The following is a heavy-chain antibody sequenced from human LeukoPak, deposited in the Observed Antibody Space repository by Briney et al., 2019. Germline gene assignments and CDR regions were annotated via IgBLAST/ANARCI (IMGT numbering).Heavy chain of an antibody. CDR3: ARGGQLWLRPFDY. CDR1: GFTFRSYW. D-gene: IGHD5-18*01. J-gene: IGHJ4*02. V-gene: IGHV3-74*01. CDR2: INSEGSST. Sequence: GGSLRLFCAASGFTFRSYWLHWVRQAPGRGLVWVSRINSEGSSTSYADSVKGRFTISRDNAKNTLYLQMNSLRAEDTAVYYCARGGQLWLRPFDYWGQGTLVTVSP.